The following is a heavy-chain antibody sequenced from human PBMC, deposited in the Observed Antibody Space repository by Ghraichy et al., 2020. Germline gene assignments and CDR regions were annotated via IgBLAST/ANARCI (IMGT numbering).Heavy chain of an antibody. V-gene: IGHV3-23*01. Sequence: GALRLSCAASGFTFSSYAMSWVRQAPGKGLEWVSAISGSGGSTYYADSVKGRFTISRDNSENTLYLQMNSLRAEDTAVYYCAKGTSRAGDWILLFDYWGQGTLVTVSS. J-gene: IGHJ4*02. CDR3: AKGTSRAGDWILLFDY. CDR2: ISGSGGST. D-gene: IGHD7-27*01. CDR1: GFTFSSYA.